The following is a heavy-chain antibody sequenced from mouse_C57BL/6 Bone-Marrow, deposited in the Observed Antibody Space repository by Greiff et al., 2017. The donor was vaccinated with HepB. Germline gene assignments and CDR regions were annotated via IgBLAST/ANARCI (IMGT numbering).Heavy chain of an antibody. D-gene: IGHD2-14*01. V-gene: IGHV1-59*01. CDR3: AWRGYGFDY. J-gene: IGHJ2*01. CDR2: IDPSDSYT. Sequence: VQLQQPGAELVRPGTSVKLSCKASGYTFTSYWMHWVKQRPGQGLEWIGVIDPSDSYTNYNQKFKGKATLTVDTSSSTAYMQLSSLTSEDSAVYYCAWRGYGFDYWGQGTTLTVSS. CDR1: GYTFTSYW.